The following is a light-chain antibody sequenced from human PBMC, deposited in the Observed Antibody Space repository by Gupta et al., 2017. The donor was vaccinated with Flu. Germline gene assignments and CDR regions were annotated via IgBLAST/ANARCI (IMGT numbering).Light chain of an antibody. CDR2: EVS. CDR3: SSYTTSYTYV. V-gene: IGLV2-18*02. J-gene: IGLJ1*01. Sequence: QSALTQPPSVSGSPGQSVPISCTGTSSDVGYYDRVSWYQQSPGTAPKLMIYEVSNRPPGVPDRFSGSKSGNTASLTISGLQAEDEADFYCSSYTTSYTYVFGTGTKVTVL. CDR1: SSDVGYYDR.